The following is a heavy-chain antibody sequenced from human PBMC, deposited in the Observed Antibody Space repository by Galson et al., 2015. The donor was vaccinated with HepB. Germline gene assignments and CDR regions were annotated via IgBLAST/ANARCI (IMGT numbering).Heavy chain of an antibody. CDR3: ARADDYSNSENYYHYVMDV. CDR2: TWYDGSNK. D-gene: IGHD4-11*01. Sequence: SLRLSCAASGFTFSSYGMHWVRQPPGKGLEWVAVTWYDGSNKYYADSVKGRFTISGDNSKNTLYLQMNSLRAEDTAVYYCARADDYSNSENYYHYVMDVWGQGTTVTVSS. V-gene: IGHV3-33*01. CDR1: GFTFSSYG. J-gene: IGHJ6*02.